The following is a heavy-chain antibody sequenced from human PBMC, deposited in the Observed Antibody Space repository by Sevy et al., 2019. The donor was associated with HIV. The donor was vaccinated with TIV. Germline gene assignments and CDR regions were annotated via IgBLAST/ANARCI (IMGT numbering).Heavy chain of an antibody. CDR1: GFTFSSHW. CDR3: TRGRSGTYGWFDP. J-gene: IGHJ5*02. V-gene: IGHV3-74*01. D-gene: IGHD6-19*01. CDR2: LNGGGSSA. Sequence: GGSLRLSCAASGFTFSSHWMHWVRQAPGKGLVWVSRLNGGGSSASYADFVKGRFTSSGENGKNAVYLQISSLTADDTAGYYCTRGRSGTYGWFDPWGQGTLVTVSS.